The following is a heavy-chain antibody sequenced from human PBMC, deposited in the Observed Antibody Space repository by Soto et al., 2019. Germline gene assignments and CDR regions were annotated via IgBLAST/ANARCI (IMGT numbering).Heavy chain of an antibody. D-gene: IGHD2-2*02. CDR2: VSGTGDTT. J-gene: IGHJ4*02. CDR1: GYAFSNYA. Sequence: GGSLRLSCAASGYAFSNYAMTWVRQAPGKGLEWVSAVSGTGDTTYYAASVKGRFTISRDNSKSTLYLQMNSLRAEDTALYYCAKSSSANSYSALDSWGQGTLVTVSS. V-gene: IGHV3-23*01. CDR3: AKSSSANSYSALDS.